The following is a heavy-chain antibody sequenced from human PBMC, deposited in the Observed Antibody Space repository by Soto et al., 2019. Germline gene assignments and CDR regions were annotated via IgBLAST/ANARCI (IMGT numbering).Heavy chain of an antibody. CDR1: GGSFRGDY. J-gene: IGHJ5*02. Sequence: PSXTLSLTGADYGGSFRGDYWNCIRQPPGKGLEWIGEINHSGTTNYNPSLKSRITISVDTSKNQFSLKLSSVTAADTAVYYCARGWIRVTTYGWFDPWGQGTLVTVSS. CDR3: ARGWIRVTTYGWFDP. CDR2: INHSGTT. D-gene: IGHD4-17*01. V-gene: IGHV4-34*01.